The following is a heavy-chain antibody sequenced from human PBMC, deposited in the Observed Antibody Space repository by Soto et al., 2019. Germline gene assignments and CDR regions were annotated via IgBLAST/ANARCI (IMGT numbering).Heavy chain of an antibody. J-gene: IGHJ6*03. CDR2: ISSSSSYI. CDR1: GFTFSSYS. CDR3: ARAEYYDFWSGYYVHYYYMDV. V-gene: IGHV3-21*01. Sequence: GGSLRLSCAASGFTFSSYSMNWVRQAPGKGLEWVSSISSSSSYIYYADSVKGRFTISRDNAKNSLYLQMNSLRAEDTAVYYCARAEYYDFWSGYYVHYYYMDVWGKGTTVTVSS. D-gene: IGHD3-3*01.